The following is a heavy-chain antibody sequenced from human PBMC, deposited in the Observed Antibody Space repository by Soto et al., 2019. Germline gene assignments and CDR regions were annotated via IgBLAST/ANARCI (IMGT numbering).Heavy chain of an antibody. Sequence: PGGSLRLSCAASGFTFSSYGMHWVRQAPGKGLEWVAVIWYDGSNKYYADSVKGRFTISRDNSKNTLYLQMNSLRAEDTAVYYCARGHYYDILTGLDYWGQGTLVTVSS. CDR2: IWYDGSNK. D-gene: IGHD3-9*01. CDR1: GFTFSSYG. J-gene: IGHJ4*02. V-gene: IGHV3-33*01. CDR3: ARGHYYDILTGLDY.